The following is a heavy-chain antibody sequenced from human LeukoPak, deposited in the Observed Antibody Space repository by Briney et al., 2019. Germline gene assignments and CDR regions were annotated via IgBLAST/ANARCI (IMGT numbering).Heavy chain of an antibody. D-gene: IGHD3-3*01. CDR1: GGSFSGYY. J-gene: IGHJ5*02. V-gene: IGHV4-34*01. CDR3: ARAKVVNYDFWSGYSTNWFDP. CDR2: INHSGST. Sequence: NSSETLSLTCAVYGGSFSGYYWSWIRQPPGKGLEWIGEINHSGSTNYNPSLKSRVTISVDTSKNQFSLKLSSVTAADTAVYYCARAKVVNYDFWSGYSTNWFDPWGQGTLVTVSS.